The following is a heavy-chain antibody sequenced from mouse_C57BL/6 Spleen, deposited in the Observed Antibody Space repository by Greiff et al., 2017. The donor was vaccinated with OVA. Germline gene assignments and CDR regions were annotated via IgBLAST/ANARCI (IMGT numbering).Heavy chain of an antibody. Sequence: QVQLQQSGAELVRPGASVTLSCKASGYTFTDYEMHWVKQTPVHGLEWIGAIDPETGGTAYNQKFKGKAILTADKSSSTAYMELRSLTSEDSAVYYCTNVDGSFYAMDYWGQGTSVTVSS. J-gene: IGHJ4*01. D-gene: IGHD2-3*01. V-gene: IGHV1-15*01. CDR2: IDPETGGT. CDR3: TNVDGSFYAMDY. CDR1: GYTFTDYE.